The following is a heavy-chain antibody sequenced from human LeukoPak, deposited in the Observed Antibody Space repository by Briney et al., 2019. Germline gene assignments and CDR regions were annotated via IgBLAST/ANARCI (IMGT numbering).Heavy chain of an antibody. Sequence: PGRSLRLSCAASGFTFSSYAMHWVRQAPGKGLEWVAVISYDGSNKYYADSVKGRFTISRDNSKNTLYLQMNSLRAEDTAVYYCAKDLREGRPHSDPWGQGTLVTVSS. D-gene: IGHD3-10*01. J-gene: IGHJ5*02. CDR2: ISYDGSNK. V-gene: IGHV3-30-3*01. CDR1: GFTFSSYA. CDR3: AKDLREGRPHSDP.